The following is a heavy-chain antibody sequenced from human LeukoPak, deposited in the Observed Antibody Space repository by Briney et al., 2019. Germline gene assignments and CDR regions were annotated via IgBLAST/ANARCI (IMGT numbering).Heavy chain of an antibody. CDR3: ARVDRYHFYLDV. CDR1: GGTFRTYS. J-gene: IGHJ6*03. Sequence: SVKVSCKASGGTFRTYSVTWVRQAAGQGLEWMGGIIPIFGTPNYAQKFQGRVKVTTDDATGTAYMELSSLMSEDTAIYYCARVDRYHFYLDVWGKGTPVTVSS. V-gene: IGHV1-69*05. CDR2: IIPIFGTP.